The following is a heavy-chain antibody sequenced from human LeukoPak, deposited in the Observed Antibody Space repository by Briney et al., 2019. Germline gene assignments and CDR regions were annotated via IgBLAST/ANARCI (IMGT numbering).Heavy chain of an antibody. CDR2: INTDGSST. V-gene: IGHV3-74*01. CDR1: GFTFSSHW. J-gene: IGHJ3*02. CDR3: ARDSGYVAFDI. D-gene: IGHD5-12*01. Sequence: GGSLRLSCAASGFTFSSHWMHWVRQAPGKGLVWVSRINTDGSSTSYADSVKGRFTISRDNAKNTLYLQMNSLRVEDTAVYYCARDSGYVAFDIWGQGTMVTVSS.